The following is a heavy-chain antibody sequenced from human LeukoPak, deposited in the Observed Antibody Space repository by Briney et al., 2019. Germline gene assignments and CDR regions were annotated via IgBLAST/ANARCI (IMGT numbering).Heavy chain of an antibody. D-gene: IGHD3-3*01. CDR3: ARGTYEWSGTKYYFDY. V-gene: IGHV4-61*02. J-gene: IGHJ4*02. CDR2: IYTSGST. CDR1: GGSISSGSYY. Sequence: SETLSLTCTVSGGSISSGSYYWSWIRQPAGKGPEWIGRIYTSGSTNYNPSLKSRVTISVDTSKNQFSLKLSSVTAADTAVYYCARGTYEWSGTKYYFDYWGQGTLVTVSS.